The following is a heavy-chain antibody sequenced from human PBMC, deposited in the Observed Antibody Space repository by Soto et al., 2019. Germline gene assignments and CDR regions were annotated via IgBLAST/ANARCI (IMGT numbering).Heavy chain of an antibody. V-gene: IGHV3-23*01. CDR2: ISGSGDST. CDR3: ANALYAGFTY. CDR1: GFTFSVYA. D-gene: IGHD2-2*01. Sequence: EVRLLESGGGLVQPGGSLRLSCAASGFTFSVYAMSWVRQAPGKGLEWVSGISGSGDSTHYADSVKGGFTVSRDNSKSMLYLQTNSLRADDTAIYYCANALYAGFTYWGQGTLVTVSS. J-gene: IGHJ4*02.